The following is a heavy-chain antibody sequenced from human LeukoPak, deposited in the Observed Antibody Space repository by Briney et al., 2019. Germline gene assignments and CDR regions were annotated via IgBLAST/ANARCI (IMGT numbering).Heavy chain of an antibody. CDR3: ARPYYYGSGIRS. Sequence: RSSETLSLTCTVSGYSISSSSYYWGWIRQPPGKGLEWIGSIYYSGSTYYNPSLKSRVTISVDTSKNQFSLKLSSVTAADTAVYYCARPYYYGSGIRSWGQGTLVTVSS. D-gene: IGHD3-10*01. CDR2: IYYSGST. J-gene: IGHJ4*02. V-gene: IGHV4-39*01. CDR1: GYSISSSSYY.